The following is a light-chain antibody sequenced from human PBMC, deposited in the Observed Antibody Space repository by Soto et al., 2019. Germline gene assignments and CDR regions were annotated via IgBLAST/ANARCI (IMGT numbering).Light chain of an antibody. CDR2: GAS. V-gene: IGKV3-15*01. CDR3: QQYNNLPV. CDR1: QSVSSS. Sequence: EIVMTQSPATLSVSPGERATLSCRASQSVSSSLAWYQQKPGQAPRLLIYGASTRATGIPARFSGSGSGTEFTLTISSLQSEDFAVYYCQQYNNLPVFGPGTKVDIK. J-gene: IGKJ3*01.